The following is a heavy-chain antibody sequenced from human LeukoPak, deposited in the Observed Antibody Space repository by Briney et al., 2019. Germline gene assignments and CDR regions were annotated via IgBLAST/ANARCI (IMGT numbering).Heavy chain of an antibody. CDR3: TKGRGI. J-gene: IGHJ4*02. V-gene: IGHV4-61*09. CDR2: LYTSGSM. D-gene: IGHD3-10*01. Sequence: PSETLSLTCTVSGGSISSGSYDWYWIRQPAGKGLEWIGHLYTSGSMSYNPSLKSRVTISVDTSKNQFFLKLTSVTAADTAVYYCTKGRGIWGQGTLVTVSS. CDR1: GGSISSGSYD.